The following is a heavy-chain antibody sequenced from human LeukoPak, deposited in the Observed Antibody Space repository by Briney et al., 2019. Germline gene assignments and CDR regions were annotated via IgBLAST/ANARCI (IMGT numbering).Heavy chain of an antibody. CDR3: ARVPNSSGHFGY. J-gene: IGHJ4*02. CDR1: GGTFSSYA. CDR2: IIPIFGTA. D-gene: IGHD3-22*01. Sequence: GSSVKVSCQASGGTFSSYAISWVRQAPGQGLEWVGWIIPIFGTANYAQKFQGRVTITADESTSTAYMELSSLRSEDTAVYDCARVPNSSGHFGYWGQGTLVTVSS. V-gene: IGHV1-69*01.